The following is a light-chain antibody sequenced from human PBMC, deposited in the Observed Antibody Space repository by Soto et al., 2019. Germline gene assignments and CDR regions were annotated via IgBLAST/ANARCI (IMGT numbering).Light chain of an antibody. V-gene: IGKV3D-15*01. J-gene: IGKJ5*01. Sequence: EIVMTQSPVTLSVSPGESATLSCRASQSVGSNLAWHQQRPGQAPRLLIYGASTRATGIPVRFSGSGSGTEFTLNISGLQSEDFGVYLCQQYNNRPPITFGQGTRLEIK. CDR1: QSVGSN. CDR3: QQYNNRPPIT. CDR2: GAS.